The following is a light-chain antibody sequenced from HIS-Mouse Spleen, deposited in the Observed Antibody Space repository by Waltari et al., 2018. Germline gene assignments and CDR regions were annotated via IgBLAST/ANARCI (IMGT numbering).Light chain of an antibody. CDR1: QGISSY. CDR3: QQLNSYPLYT. CDR2: AAS. V-gene: IGKV1-9*01. J-gene: IGKJ2*01. Sequence: DIQLTQSPSFLSASVGDRVTITCRASQGISSYLAWYQQKPGKAPKPLIYAASTLQSGVPSRFSGSGSGTEFTLTISSLQPEDFATYYCQQLNSYPLYTFGQGTKLEIK.